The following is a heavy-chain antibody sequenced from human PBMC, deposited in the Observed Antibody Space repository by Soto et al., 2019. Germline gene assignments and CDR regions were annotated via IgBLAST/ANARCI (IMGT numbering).Heavy chain of an antibody. CDR1: GFTFSSYA. D-gene: IGHD5-18*01. Sequence: VGSLRLSCAASGFTFSSYAMHWVRQAPGKGLEWVAVISYDGSNKYYADSVKGRFTISRDNSKNTLYLQMNSLRAEDTAVYYSARDGDTAMVRGYDYFDYWGQGTLVTVSS. J-gene: IGHJ4*02. V-gene: IGHV3-30-3*01. CDR3: ARDGDTAMVRGYDYFDY. CDR2: ISYDGSNK.